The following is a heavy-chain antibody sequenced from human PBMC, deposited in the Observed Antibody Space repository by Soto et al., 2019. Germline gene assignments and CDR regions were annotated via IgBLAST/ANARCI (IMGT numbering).Heavy chain of an antibody. CDR1: GFRFNDYW. V-gene: IGHV3-74*01. CDR2: INSDGSST. Sequence: PGGSLRLSWGASGFRFNDYWMHWVRQVPGKGLVWVSCINSDGSSTRYADSVKGRFTISRDNAKNTVFLQMNSLSAEDSAVYFCARDVQFQSFDFWGQGTLVTVS. CDR3: ARDVQFQSFDF. J-gene: IGHJ4*02.